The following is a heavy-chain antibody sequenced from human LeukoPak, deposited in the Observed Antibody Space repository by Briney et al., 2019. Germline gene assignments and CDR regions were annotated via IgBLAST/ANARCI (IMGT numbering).Heavy chain of an antibody. J-gene: IGHJ3*02. CDR2: INHGGST. D-gene: IGHD3-22*01. CDR3: ARRRAHYYDSSGYYSRPQRAFDI. V-gene: IGHV4-34*01. CDR1: GGSFSGDF. Sequence: PSETLSLTCAVYGGSFSGDFWSWIRQSPGKGLEWIGAINHGGSTTYNPSLQSRVTMSVDTSTNQISLKMTSVTAADTAVYFCARRRAHYYDSSGYYSRPQRAFDIWGKETMVTVSS.